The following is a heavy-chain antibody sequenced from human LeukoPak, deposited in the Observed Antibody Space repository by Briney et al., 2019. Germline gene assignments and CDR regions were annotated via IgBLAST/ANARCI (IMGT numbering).Heavy chain of an antibody. CDR1: GFTFSSCS. V-gene: IGHV3-7*01. J-gene: IGHJ4*02. CDR3: ARDLRHSYGIY. D-gene: IGHD5-18*01. CDR2: IKQDGSEK. Sequence: GGSLRLSCAASGFTFSSCSMAWVRQAPGKGLEWVANIKQDGSEKYYVDSVKGRFTISRDNAKNSLYLQMNSLRAEDTAVYYCARDLRHSYGIYWGQGTLVTVSS.